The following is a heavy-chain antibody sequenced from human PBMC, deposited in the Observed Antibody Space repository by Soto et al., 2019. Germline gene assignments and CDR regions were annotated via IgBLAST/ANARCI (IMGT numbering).Heavy chain of an antibody. Sequence: TGGSLRLSCAASGFTFSSYGMHWVRQAPGKGLEWVAVIWYDGSNKYYADSVKGRFTISRDNSKNTLYLQMNSLRAEDTAVYYCARDREDYDGAFDPWGQGTLVTVSS. V-gene: IGHV3-33*01. D-gene: IGHD3-10*01. CDR3: ARDREDYDGAFDP. CDR1: GFTFSSYG. CDR2: IWYDGSNK. J-gene: IGHJ5*02.